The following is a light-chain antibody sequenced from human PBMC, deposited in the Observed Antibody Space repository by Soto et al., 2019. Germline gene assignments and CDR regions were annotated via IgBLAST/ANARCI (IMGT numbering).Light chain of an antibody. CDR2: DAS. CDR3: QQYGSSLWT. V-gene: IGKV3D-20*01. J-gene: IGKJ1*01. CDR1: QSVRTY. Sequence: EIVMTHSPATLSVSPWEIATLSCGASQSVRTYLAWYRVKPGQAPRLLIYDASSRASGVPARFSGSGSGTDFTLTISSLEPEDFAVYYCQQYGSSLWTFGQGTKVDIK.